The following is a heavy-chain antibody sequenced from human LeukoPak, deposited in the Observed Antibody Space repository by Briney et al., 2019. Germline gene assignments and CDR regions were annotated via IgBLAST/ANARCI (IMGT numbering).Heavy chain of an antibody. CDR3: ARGGPGYYLDY. J-gene: IGHJ4*02. CDR1: GFTFSSHD. CDR2: IGTAGDT. V-gene: IGHV3-13*01. Sequence: GGSLRLSFAASGFTFSSHDMHWVRQATGKGLEWVSTIGTAGDTYYPGSVKGRFTISRENAKNSLYLQMNILKAGDTAAYYCARGGPGYYLDYWGQGTLVTVSS.